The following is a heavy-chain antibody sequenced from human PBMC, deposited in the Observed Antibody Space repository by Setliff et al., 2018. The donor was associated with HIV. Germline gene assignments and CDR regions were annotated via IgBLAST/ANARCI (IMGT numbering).Heavy chain of an antibody. CDR1: GGSISSGSYY. V-gene: IGHV4-61*02. J-gene: IGHJ4*02. Sequence: PSETLSLTCTVSGGSISSGSYYWSWIRQPAGKGLEWIGLTYTSGRTNYNPSLKSRVKISVDTSKNQFSLDLSSVTAADTAVYYCATLKMATIYRDFDYWGQGTLVTVSS. CDR3: ATLKMATIYRDFDY. CDR2: TYTSGRT. D-gene: IGHD5-12*01.